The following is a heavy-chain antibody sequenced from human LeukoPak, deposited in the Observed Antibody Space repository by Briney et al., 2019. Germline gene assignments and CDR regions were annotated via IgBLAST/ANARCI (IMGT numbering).Heavy chain of an antibody. CDR2: INPSGGST. CDR3: ARGDWFDP. V-gene: IGHV1-46*01. J-gene: IGHJ5*02. Sequence: WVRQXXGQGLEWMGIINPSGGSTSYAQKFQGRVTMTRDTSTSTVYMELSSLRSEDTAVYYCARGDWFDPWGQGTLVTVSS.